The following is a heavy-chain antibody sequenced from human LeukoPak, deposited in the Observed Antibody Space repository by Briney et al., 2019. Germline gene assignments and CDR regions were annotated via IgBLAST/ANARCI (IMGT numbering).Heavy chain of an antibody. Sequence: PGGSLRLSCAASGFTFSDYYMSWIRQAPGKGLEWVSYISSSGSTIYYADSVKGRFTISRDNSKNTLYLQMNSLRAEDTAVYYCARSPTYYDFWSGNYYYYYMDVWGKGTTVTVSS. J-gene: IGHJ6*03. D-gene: IGHD3-3*01. CDR2: ISSSGSTI. CDR1: GFTFSDYY. CDR3: ARSPTYYDFWSGNYYYYYMDV. V-gene: IGHV3-11*04.